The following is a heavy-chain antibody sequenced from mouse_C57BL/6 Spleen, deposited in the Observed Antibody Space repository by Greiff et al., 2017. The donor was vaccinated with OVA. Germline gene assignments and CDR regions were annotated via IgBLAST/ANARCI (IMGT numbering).Heavy chain of an antibody. CDR1: GYSITSGYY. CDR2: ISYDGSN. Sequence: EVKLMESGPGLVKPSQSLSLTCSVTGYSITSGYYWNWIRQFPGNKLEWMGYISYDGSNNYNPSLKNRISITRDTSKNQFFLKLNSVTTEDTATYYCARAQLGLFDYWGQGTTLTVSS. D-gene: IGHD4-1*02. CDR3: ARAQLGLFDY. J-gene: IGHJ2*01. V-gene: IGHV3-6*01.